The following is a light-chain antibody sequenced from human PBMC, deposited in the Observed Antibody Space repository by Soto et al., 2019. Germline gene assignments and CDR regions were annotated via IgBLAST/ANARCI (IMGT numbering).Light chain of an antibody. CDR1: QTVRSL. CDR2: DAS. V-gene: IGKV3-11*01. CDR3: QQCKNWPLT. Sequence: DIVLTQSPGTLSLSPGERATLSCRASQTVRSLLAWYQQKPGQAPRLLIYDASNRATRIPARFSGSGSGTDFTLTISSLEPEDFAVYYLQQCKNWPLTFVGGTKVELK. J-gene: IGKJ4*01.